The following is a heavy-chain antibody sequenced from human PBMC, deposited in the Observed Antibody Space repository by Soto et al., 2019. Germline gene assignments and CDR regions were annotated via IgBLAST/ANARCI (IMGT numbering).Heavy chain of an antibody. CDR2: IWYDGSNK. D-gene: IGHD3-22*01. J-gene: IGHJ4*02. CDR3: ARGYHYDRSGYYSPAY. V-gene: IGHV3-33*01. CDR1: GFTFSSYG. Sequence: QVQLVESGGGVVQPGRSLRLSCAASGFTFSSYGMHWVRQAPGKGLEWVAVIWYDGSNKYYADSVKGRFTISRDNSKNTLYLQMNSLRAEDTAVYYCARGYHYDRSGYYSPAYWGQGTLVTVSS.